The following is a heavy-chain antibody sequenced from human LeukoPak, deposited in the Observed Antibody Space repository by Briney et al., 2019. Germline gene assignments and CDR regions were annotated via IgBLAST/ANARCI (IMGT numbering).Heavy chain of an antibody. D-gene: IGHD3-3*01. Sequence: LTGGSLRLSCAASGFTFSSYAMSWVRQAPGKGLEWVSAISGSGGSTYYADSVKGRFTISRDNSKNTLYLQMNSLRAEDTAVYYCAKWGTLLRFLEGPYWGQGTMVTVSS. CDR3: AKWGTLLRFLEGPY. CDR1: GFTFSSYA. CDR2: ISGSGGST. J-gene: IGHJ3*01. V-gene: IGHV3-23*01.